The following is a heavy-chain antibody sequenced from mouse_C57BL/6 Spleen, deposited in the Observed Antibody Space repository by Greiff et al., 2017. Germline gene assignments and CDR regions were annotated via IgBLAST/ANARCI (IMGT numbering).Heavy chain of an antibody. CDR2: IDPNSGGT. CDR1: GNTFTSYW. Sequence: QVQLKQSGAELVKPGASVKLSCKASGNTFTSYWMHWVKQRPGRGLEWIGRIDPNSGGTKYNEKFKSKATLTVDKPSSTAYMQLSSLTSEDSAVYYCARRYYGSSYWYFDVWGTGTTVTVSS. D-gene: IGHD1-1*01. CDR3: ARRYYGSSYWYFDV. V-gene: IGHV1-72*01. J-gene: IGHJ1*03.